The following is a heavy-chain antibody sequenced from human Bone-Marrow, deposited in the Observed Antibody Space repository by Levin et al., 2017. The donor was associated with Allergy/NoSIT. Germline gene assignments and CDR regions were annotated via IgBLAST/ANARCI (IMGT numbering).Heavy chain of an antibody. Sequence: GESLKISCAASGFSFSNYNLDWVRQAPGKGLEWISYMHRSSSPIYYADSVKGRFTISRDNAKNLLSLQMNSLRDEDTAVYYCVRDGSVAGNFDYWGQGTLVTVSS. V-gene: IGHV3-48*02. J-gene: IGHJ4*02. D-gene: IGHD6-19*01. CDR3: VRDGSVAGNFDY. CDR1: GFSFSNYN. CDR2: MHRSSSPI.